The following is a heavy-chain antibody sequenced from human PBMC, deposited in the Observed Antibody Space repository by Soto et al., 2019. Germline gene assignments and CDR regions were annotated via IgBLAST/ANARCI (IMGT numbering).Heavy chain of an antibody. CDR1: GFTFSSYA. CDR3: AKDYRDSTTVTKGVDY. J-gene: IGHJ4*02. V-gene: IGHV3-23*01. D-gene: IGHD4-17*01. Sequence: EVQLLESGGGLVQPGGSLRLSCAASGFTFSSYAMTWVRQAPGKGLEWVSAISGSGGSTFYADSVKGRFTISRDNSRNTLHLQMESLRAEDTAVYYCAKDYRDSTTVTKGVDYWGQGTLVTVSS. CDR2: ISGSGGST.